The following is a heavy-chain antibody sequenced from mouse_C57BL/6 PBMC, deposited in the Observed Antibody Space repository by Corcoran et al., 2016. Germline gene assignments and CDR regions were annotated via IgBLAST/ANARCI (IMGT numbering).Heavy chain of an antibody. J-gene: IGHJ2*01. Sequence: QVQLKQSGAELVRPGASVKLSCKASGYTFPAYYINWVKQRPGQGLEWIARIYPGSGNTYYNEKFKGKATLTAEKSSSTAYMQLSSLTSEDSAVYFCARSYDYDDFDYWGQGTTLTVSS. CDR1: GYTFPAYY. V-gene: IGHV1-76*01. CDR2: IYPGSGNT. D-gene: IGHD2-4*01. CDR3: ARSYDYDDFDY.